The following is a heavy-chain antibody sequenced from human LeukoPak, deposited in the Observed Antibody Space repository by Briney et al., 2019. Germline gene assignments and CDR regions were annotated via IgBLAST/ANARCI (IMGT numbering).Heavy chain of an antibody. Sequence: GGSLRLSCAASGFTFSSYAMSWVRQAPAKGLEWVSAISSSGGSTYYADSVKGRFTISRDNSKNTLYLQMNSLRAEDTAVYYCAKDISPAYDSSGYLAFDIWGQGTMVTVSS. CDR2: ISSSGGST. D-gene: IGHD3-22*01. V-gene: IGHV3-23*01. CDR3: AKDISPAYDSSGYLAFDI. J-gene: IGHJ3*02. CDR1: GFTFSSYA.